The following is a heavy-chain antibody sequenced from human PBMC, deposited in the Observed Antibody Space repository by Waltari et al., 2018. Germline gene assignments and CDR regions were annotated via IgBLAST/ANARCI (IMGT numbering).Heavy chain of an antibody. D-gene: IGHD5-12*01. Sequence: QLNLQESGPGLVKPSETLSLTCSVSGGSITSNRHYWGWLRQPPGKGPEWTGTISYSGATYNNPSLKSRVTISVDTSKNQYSLKLTSVTAADTAVYYCATYIGASIGTAAFDVWGQGTMVTVSS. CDR3: ATYIGASIGTAAFDV. CDR1: GGSITSNRHY. V-gene: IGHV4-39*01. CDR2: ISYSGAT. J-gene: IGHJ3*01.